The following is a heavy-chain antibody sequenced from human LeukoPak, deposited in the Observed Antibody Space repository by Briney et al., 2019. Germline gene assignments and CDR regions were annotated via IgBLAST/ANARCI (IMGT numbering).Heavy chain of an antibody. Sequence: PSETLSLTYSVSGDSISTSSYYWGWIRQPPGKGLEWIGTIYYSGSTYYNPSLKSRVTISVDTSKNQFSLKLSSVTAADTAVYYCARDHGGGYCSGGSCYSSAFDIWGQGTMVTVSS. D-gene: IGHD2-15*01. J-gene: IGHJ3*02. V-gene: IGHV4-39*07. CDR2: IYYSGST. CDR1: GDSISTSSYY. CDR3: ARDHGGGYCSGGSCYSSAFDI.